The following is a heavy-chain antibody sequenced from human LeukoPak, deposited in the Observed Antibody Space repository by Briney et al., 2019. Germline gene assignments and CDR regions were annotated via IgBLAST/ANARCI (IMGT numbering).Heavy chain of an antibody. V-gene: IGHV4-38-2*01. D-gene: IGHD6-25*01. CDR2: IYHSGST. CDR3: ARVTSSGGYYFDY. Sequence: SETLSLTCAVSGYSISSGYNWGWIRQPPGKGLEWIGSIYHSGSTYYNPSLKSRVTISVDTSKNQFSLKLSSVTAADTAVYYCARVTSSGGYYFDYWGQGTLVTVSS. J-gene: IGHJ4*02. CDR1: GYSISSGYN.